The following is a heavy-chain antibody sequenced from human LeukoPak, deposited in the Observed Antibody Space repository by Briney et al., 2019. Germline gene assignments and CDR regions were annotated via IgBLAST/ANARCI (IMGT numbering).Heavy chain of an antibody. D-gene: IGHD6-19*01. CDR3: ARSSGRSPFDM. J-gene: IGHJ3*02. Sequence: GGSLRLSCAASGFTFSSDWMHWVRQGPGKGLVWVSRVNSDGGSTNYADSVKGRFTISRDNAKNTLYLQMNSLRADDTAVYYCARSSGRSPFDMWGQGTMVTVPS. V-gene: IGHV3-74*01. CDR1: GFTFSSDW. CDR2: VNSDGGST.